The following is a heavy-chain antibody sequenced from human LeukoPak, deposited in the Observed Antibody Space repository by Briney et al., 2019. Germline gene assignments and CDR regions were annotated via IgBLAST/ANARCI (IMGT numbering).Heavy chain of an antibody. CDR1: GGSISSSSYY. D-gene: IGHD2-15*01. CDR3: ARLGCSGGSCYGWFDP. Sequence: PSETLSLTCTVSGGSISSSSYYWGWIRQPPGKGLEWIGSIYYSGSTYYNPSLKSRVTISVDTSKNQFSLKLSSVTAADTAVYYCARLGCSGGSCYGWFDPWGQGTLVTVSS. V-gene: IGHV4-39*07. J-gene: IGHJ5*02. CDR2: IYYSGST.